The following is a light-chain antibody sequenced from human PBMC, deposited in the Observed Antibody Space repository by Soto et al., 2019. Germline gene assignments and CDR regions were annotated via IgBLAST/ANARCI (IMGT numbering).Light chain of an antibody. J-gene: IGLJ2*01. V-gene: IGLV1-40*01. Sequence: QCVLTQPPSVSGAPGQRVTISCTGRSSNIGAGYDVHWYQQLPGTAPKLLIYGNSNRPSGVPDRFSGSKSGTSASLAITGLQAEDEADYYCQSYDRSLSGVVFGGGTKLTVL. CDR1: SSNIGAGYD. CDR3: QSYDRSLSGVV. CDR2: GNS.